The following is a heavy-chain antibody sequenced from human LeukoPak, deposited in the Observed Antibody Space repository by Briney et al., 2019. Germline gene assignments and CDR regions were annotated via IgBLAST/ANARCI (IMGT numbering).Heavy chain of an antibody. CDR1: GGSISSYY. D-gene: IGHD5-18*01. Sequence: SETLSLTCTVSGGSISSYYWSWIRQPPGKGLEWIGYIYYSGSTNYNPSLKSRVTISVDTSKNQFSLKLSSVTAADTAVYYCAGETRGYSYGLRRYFDYWGQGTLVTVSS. CDR2: IYYSGST. J-gene: IGHJ4*02. CDR3: AGETRGYSYGLRRYFDY. V-gene: IGHV4-59*01.